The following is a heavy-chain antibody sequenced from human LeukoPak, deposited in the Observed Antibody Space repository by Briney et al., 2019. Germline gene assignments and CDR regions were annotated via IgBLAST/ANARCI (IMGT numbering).Heavy chain of an antibody. CDR3: AREGRAAGQGLFDY. Sequence: SVTVSCKASGGTFSSYAISWVRQAPGQGLEWMGGIIPIFGTANYAQKLQGRVTITADESTSTAYMELSSLRSEDTAVYYCAREGRAAGQGLFDYWGQGTLVTVSS. J-gene: IGHJ4*02. D-gene: IGHD6-25*01. V-gene: IGHV1-69*13. CDR1: GGTFSSYA. CDR2: IIPIFGTA.